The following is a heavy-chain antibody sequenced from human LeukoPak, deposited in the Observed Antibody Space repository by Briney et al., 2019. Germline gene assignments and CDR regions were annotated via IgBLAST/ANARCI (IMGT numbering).Heavy chain of an antibody. CDR2: INPSGGST. J-gene: IGHJ3*02. D-gene: IGHD3-22*01. CDR3: ARDGTRTYYYDSSGPHDAFDI. V-gene: IGHV1-46*01. Sequence: ASVKVSCKASGGTFSSYAISWVRQAPGQGLEWMGIINPSGGSTSYAQKFQGRVTMTTDTSTSTAYMELRSLRSDDTAVYYCARDGTRTYYYDSSGPHDAFDIWGQGTMVTVSS. CDR1: GGTFSSYA.